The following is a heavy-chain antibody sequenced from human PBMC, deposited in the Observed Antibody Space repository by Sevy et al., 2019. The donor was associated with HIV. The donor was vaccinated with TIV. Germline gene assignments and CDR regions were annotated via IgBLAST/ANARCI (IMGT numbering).Heavy chain of an antibody. CDR3: ARGYSNLRGYSYGTYYFDY. CDR2: IKQDGSEK. V-gene: IGHV3-7*04. D-gene: IGHD5-18*01. Sequence: GGSLRLSCAASGFTFSSYWMSWVRQAPGKGLGWVANIKQDGSEKYYVDSVKGRFTISRDNAKNSLYLQMNSLRAEDTAVYYCARGYSNLRGYSYGTYYFDYWGQGTLVTVSS. CDR1: GFTFSSYW. J-gene: IGHJ4*02.